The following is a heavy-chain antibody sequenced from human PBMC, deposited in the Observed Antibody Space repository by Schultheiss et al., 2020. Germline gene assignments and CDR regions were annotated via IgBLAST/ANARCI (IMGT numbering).Heavy chain of an antibody. J-gene: IGHJ4*02. CDR1: GGSISSYY. Sequence: SQTLSLTCNVSGGSISSYYWSWIRQPPGKGLEWIGEINHSGSTNYNPSLKSRVTISVDTSKNQFSLKLSSVTAADTAVYYCARVGELSLTPDYWGQGTTVTVSS. D-gene: IGHD3-16*02. V-gene: IGHV4-34*01. CDR3: ARVGELSLTPDY. CDR2: INHSGST.